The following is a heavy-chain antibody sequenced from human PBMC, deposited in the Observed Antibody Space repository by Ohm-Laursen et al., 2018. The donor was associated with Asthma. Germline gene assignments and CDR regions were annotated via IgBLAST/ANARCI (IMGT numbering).Heavy chain of an antibody. CDR3: ARASSSWSNWFDP. CDR2: ISSSSSYI. Sequence: SLRLSCSASGFTFSSYSMNWVRQAPGKGLEWVSYISSSSSYIYYADSVKGRFTISRDNAKNSLYLQMNSLRAEDTAVYYCARASSSWSNWFDPWGQGTLVTVSS. J-gene: IGHJ5*02. V-gene: IGHV3-21*05. CDR1: GFTFSSYS. D-gene: IGHD6-13*01.